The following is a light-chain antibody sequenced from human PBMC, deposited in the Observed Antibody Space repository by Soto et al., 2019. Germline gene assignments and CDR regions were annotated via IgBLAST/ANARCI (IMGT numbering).Light chain of an antibody. V-gene: IGKV1-5*03. CDR1: QNIYTW. CDR2: EAS. Sequence: DIQMTQSPSTLSASVGDRVSITCRASQNIYTWLAWYQQKPGKAPKVLIYEASSLESGVPSRFSGSGFGTEFTLTISSLQPDDFATYYCLQYNTYWAFGQGTTVDIK. CDR3: LQYNTYWA. J-gene: IGKJ1*01.